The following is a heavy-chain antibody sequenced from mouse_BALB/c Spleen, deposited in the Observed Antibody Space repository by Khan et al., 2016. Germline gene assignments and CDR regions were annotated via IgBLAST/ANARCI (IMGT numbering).Heavy chain of an antibody. V-gene: IGHV1-9*01. CDR1: GYTFSSYW. J-gene: IGHJ2*01. CDR3: ARTDRRGYFDY. Sequence: QVQLQQSGAELMKPGASVKISCKATGYTFSSYWIEWVKQRPGHGLEWIGEILPESGSNNYNEKFRGKATFTADTSSNTAYMQLSSLTSEDSAVQYCARTDRRGYFDYWGQGTTLTVAS. CDR2: ILPESGSN.